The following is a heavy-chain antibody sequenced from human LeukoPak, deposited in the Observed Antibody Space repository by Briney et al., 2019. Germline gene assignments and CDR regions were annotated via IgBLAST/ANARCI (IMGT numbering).Heavy chain of an antibody. CDR1: GGSFSDNY. V-gene: IGHV4-59*01. D-gene: IGHD6-13*01. CDR3: AILSSSWNFDY. Sequence: PSETLSLTCAVYGGSFSDNYWSWIRQPPGKGLEWIGYIYYSGSTNYNPSLKSRVTISVDTSKNQFSLKLSSVTAADTAVYYCAILSSSWNFDYWGQGTLVTVSS. J-gene: IGHJ4*02. CDR2: IYYSGST.